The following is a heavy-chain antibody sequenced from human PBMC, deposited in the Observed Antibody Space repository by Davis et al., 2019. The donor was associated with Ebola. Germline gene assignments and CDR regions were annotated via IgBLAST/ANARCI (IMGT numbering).Heavy chain of an antibody. CDR3: ARAQFPTTSDH. V-gene: IGHV1-18*04. J-gene: IGHJ4*02. CDR1: GYTFTNYG. D-gene: IGHD1-1*01. CDR2: INPHNGNT. Sequence: SVKVSCKASGYTFTNYGITWVRHAPGQGLEWMGWINPHNGNTNYAQNVQGRVIMTSDTATTTAYMEVGSLRSDDTAVYYCARAQFPTTSDHWGQGTLVTVSS.